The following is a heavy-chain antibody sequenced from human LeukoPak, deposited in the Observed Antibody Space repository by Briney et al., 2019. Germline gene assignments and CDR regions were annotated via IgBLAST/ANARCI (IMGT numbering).Heavy chain of an antibody. CDR3: ARDFRALSENGFDP. D-gene: IGHD2-2*01. CDR2: IYYSGST. CDR1: GGSISSSSYY. Sequence: PSETLSLTCTVSGGSISSSSYYWGWIRQPPGKGLEWIGSIYYSGSTYYNPSLKSRVTISVDTSKNQFSLKLSSVTAADTAVYYCARDFRALSENGFDPWGQGTLVTVSS. V-gene: IGHV4-39*07. J-gene: IGHJ5*02.